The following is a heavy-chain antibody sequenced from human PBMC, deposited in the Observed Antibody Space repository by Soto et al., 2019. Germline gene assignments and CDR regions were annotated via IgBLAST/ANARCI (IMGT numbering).Heavy chain of an antibody. CDR3: ARGFSSYSNH. J-gene: IGHJ5*02. Sequence: ASVKVSCKASGYTFVDYDINWVRQAAGQGREWMAWMNPSIGNTAYAQKFQGRVTLTRDTSISTVYMDLSSLTSAYTAVYFCARGFSSYSNHWAQGTQLTSPQ. CDR2: MNPSIGNT. D-gene: IGHD3-10*01. V-gene: IGHV1-8*01. CDR1: GYTFVDYD.